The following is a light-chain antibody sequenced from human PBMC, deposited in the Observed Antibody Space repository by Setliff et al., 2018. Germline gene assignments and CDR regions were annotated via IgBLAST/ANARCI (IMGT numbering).Light chain of an antibody. CDR2: EVS. CDR3: SSHSSTGTYV. CDR1: SSDVGYYNY. V-gene: IGLV2-14*01. Sequence: QSALTQPASVSGSPGQSITISCTGTSSDVGYYNYVSWYQHHPAKAPKLMIYEVSNRPSGVSNRFTGSKSGNTASLTISGLQAEDEADYYCSSHSSTGTYVFGTGTKVTVL. J-gene: IGLJ1*01.